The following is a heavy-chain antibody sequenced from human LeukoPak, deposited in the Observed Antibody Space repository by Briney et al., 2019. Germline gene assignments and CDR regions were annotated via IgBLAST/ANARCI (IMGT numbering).Heavy chain of an antibody. CDR3: ATGPRADGSLDY. CDR1: GYTFTDYY. V-gene: IGHV1-69-2*01. D-gene: IGHD1-26*01. J-gene: IGHJ4*02. CDR2: VDPEDGET. Sequence: RASVKVSCKVCGYTFTDYYMHWVQQAPGKGLEWMGLVDPEDGETIYAEKFQGRVTITADTSTDTAYMELSSLRSEDTAVYYCATGPRADGSLDYWGQGTLVTVSS.